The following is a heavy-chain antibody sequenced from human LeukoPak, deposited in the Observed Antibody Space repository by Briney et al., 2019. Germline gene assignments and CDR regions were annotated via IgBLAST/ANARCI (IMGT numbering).Heavy chain of an antibody. CDR3: ARIVPSGNY. J-gene: IGHJ4*02. V-gene: IGHV1-8*02. Sequence: ASVTVSCKASGYTFSSYAINWVRQAPGQGLEWMGWMNPNSGNTGYAQKSQGRVTMTRNTSISTAYMELSSLRSEDTAVYYCARIVPSGNYWGQGTLVTVSS. D-gene: IGHD1-26*01. CDR1: GYTFSSYA. CDR2: MNPNSGNT.